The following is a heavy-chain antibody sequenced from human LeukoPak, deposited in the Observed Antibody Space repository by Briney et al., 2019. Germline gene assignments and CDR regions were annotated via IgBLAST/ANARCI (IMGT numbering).Heavy chain of an antibody. V-gene: IGHV4-59*08. D-gene: IGHD1-1*01. J-gene: IGHJ3*02. Sequence: PSETLSLTCTVSGGPISSYYWSWIRQPPGKGLEWIGYIYYSGSTNYNPSLKSRVTISVDTSKNQFSLKLSSVTAADTAVYYCARWKQGAFDIWGQGTMVTVSS. CDR1: GGPISSYY. CDR2: IYYSGST. CDR3: ARWKQGAFDI.